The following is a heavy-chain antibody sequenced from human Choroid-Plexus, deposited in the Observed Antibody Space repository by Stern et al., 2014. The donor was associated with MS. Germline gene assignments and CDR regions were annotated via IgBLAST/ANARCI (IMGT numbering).Heavy chain of an antibody. CDR3: AKDRGSGWSLDY. Sequence: VHLVESGGGVVQPGRSLRLSCAGSGFTFSTYGMHWVRQAPGKGLEWVALISHDGSKKYYVDSVKGRFTISRDNSKNTMYVHMNSLRDEDTAVYYCAKDRGSGWSLDYWGQGTLVIVSS. J-gene: IGHJ4*02. D-gene: IGHD6-19*01. V-gene: IGHV3-30*18. CDR2: ISHDGSKK. CDR1: GFTFSTYG.